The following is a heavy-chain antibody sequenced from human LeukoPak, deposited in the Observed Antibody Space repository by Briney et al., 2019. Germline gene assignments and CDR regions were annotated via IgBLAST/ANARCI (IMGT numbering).Heavy chain of an antibody. Sequence: SETLSLTCAVYGGSFSGYYWSWIRQPPGKGLEWIGEINRSGSTNYNPSLKSRVTISVDTSKNQFSLKLSSVTAADTAVYYCARDPYRLLDAFDIWGQGTMVTVSS. CDR1: GGSFSGYY. V-gene: IGHV4-34*01. J-gene: IGHJ3*02. D-gene: IGHD2-21*01. CDR2: INRSGST. CDR3: ARDPYRLLDAFDI.